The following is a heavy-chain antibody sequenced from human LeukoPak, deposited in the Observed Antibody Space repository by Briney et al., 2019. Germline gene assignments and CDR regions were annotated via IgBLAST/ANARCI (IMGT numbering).Heavy chain of an antibody. J-gene: IGHJ6*03. D-gene: IGHD3-3*01. Sequence: ASVKVSCKASGGTFSSYAISWVRQAPGQGLEWMGGIIPIFGTANYAQKFQGRVTITADESTSTAYMELSSLRSEDTAVYYCARVGVVIYNYYYYMDVWGKGTTVTVSS. CDR1: GGTFSSYA. CDR3: ARVGVVIYNYYYYMDV. V-gene: IGHV1-69*13. CDR2: IIPIFGTA.